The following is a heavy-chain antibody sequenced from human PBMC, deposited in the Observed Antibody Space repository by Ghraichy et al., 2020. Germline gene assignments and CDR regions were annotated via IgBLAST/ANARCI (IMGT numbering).Heavy chain of an antibody. D-gene: IGHD3-10*01. Sequence: ASVKVSCKASGYTFTSYAMHWVRQAPGQRLEWMGWINAGNGNTKYSQKFQGRVTITRDTSASTAYMELSSLRSEDTAVYYCARDGPVWFGELTGWFDPWGQGTLVTVSS. CDR3: ARDGPVWFGELTGWFDP. CDR1: GYTFTSYA. J-gene: IGHJ5*02. V-gene: IGHV1-3*01. CDR2: INAGNGNT.